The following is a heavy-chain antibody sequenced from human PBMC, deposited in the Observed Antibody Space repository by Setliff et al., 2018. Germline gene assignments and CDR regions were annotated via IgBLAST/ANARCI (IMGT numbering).Heavy chain of an antibody. D-gene: IGHD5-18*01. J-gene: IGHJ3*02. Sequence: SVKVSCKASGGTFSSYAISWVRQAPGQGLEWMGRIIPIFGTANYAQKFQGRVTITADKSTSTAYMELSSLRSEDTAVDYCARAGEAYGYGWAFDIWGQGTMVTVSS. V-gene: IGHV1-69*06. CDR3: ARAGEAYGYGWAFDI. CDR2: IIPIFGTA. CDR1: GGTFSSYA.